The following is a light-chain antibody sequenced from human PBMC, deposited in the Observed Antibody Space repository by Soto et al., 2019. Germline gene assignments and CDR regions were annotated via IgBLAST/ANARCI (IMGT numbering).Light chain of an antibody. Sequence: EILMTQSPLTLSVSPGEGATLSCRASQNINSNLAWYQQRPGQAPRVLIYGASSRASGIPDRFSGSGSGTDFTLTINSLEPEDFEVYYCQQYKDWPPLTFGGGTRVESK. CDR2: GAS. CDR1: QNINSN. J-gene: IGKJ4*01. V-gene: IGKV3D-15*01. CDR3: QQYKDWPPLT.